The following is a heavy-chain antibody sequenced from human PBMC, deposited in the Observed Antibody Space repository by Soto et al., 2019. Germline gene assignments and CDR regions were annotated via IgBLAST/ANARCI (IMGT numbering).Heavy chain of an antibody. J-gene: IGHJ6*02. CDR3: ARGEHTAMVTYYYYGMDV. CDR2: TYYRSKWYN. D-gene: IGHD5-18*01. CDR1: GDSVSSNSAA. V-gene: IGHV6-1*01. Sequence: PSQTLSLTCAISGDSVSSNSAAWNWIRQSPSRGLEWLGRTYYRSKWYNDYAVSVKSRITINPDTSKNQFSLQLNSVTPEDTAVYYCARGEHTAMVTYYYYGMDVWGQGTTVTGFS.